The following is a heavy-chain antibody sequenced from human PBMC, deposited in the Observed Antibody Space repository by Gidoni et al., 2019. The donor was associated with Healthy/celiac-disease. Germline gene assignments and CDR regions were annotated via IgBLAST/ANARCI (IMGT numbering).Heavy chain of an antibody. V-gene: IGHV3-7*01. CDR1: GFTFSSYW. CDR2: IKQDGSEK. D-gene: IGHD6-13*01. Sequence: EVPLVESGGGLVQPGGSLSLSCAASGFTFSSYWMSWVRQAPGKGLEWVANIKQDGSEKYYVDSVKGRFTISRDNAKNSLYLQMNSLRAEDTAVYYCARDPSIAAAGIALEDWEFEYWGQGTLVTVSS. CDR3: ARDPSIAAAGIALEDWEFEY. J-gene: IGHJ4*02.